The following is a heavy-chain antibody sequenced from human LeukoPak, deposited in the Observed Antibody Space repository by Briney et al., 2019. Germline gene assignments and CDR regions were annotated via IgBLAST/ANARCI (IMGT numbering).Heavy chain of an antibody. D-gene: IGHD5-12*01. V-gene: IGHV4-59*01. CDR1: GGSISSYC. CDR3: ARGGASGYDPFDY. Sequence: PSETLSLTCTVSGGSISSYCWSWIRQPPGKGLEWIGYIYYSGSTNYNPSLKSRVTISVDTSKNQFSLKLSSVTAADTAMYYCARGGASGYDPFDYWGQGTLVTVSS. J-gene: IGHJ4*02. CDR2: IYYSGST.